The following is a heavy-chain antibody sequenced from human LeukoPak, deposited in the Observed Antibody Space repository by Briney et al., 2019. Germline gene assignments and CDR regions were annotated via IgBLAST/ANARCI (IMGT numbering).Heavy chain of an antibody. D-gene: IGHD6-13*01. CDR2: TYYRSKWYN. CDR1: GDSVSSNSAA. V-gene: IGHV6-1*01. CDR3: ARTSADPWYSSSWYEVGVNWFDP. Sequence: SQTLSLTCAISGDSVSSNSAAWNWIRQSPSRGLEWLGRTYYRSKWYNDYAVSVKSRITINPDTSKNQFSLQLNSVTPEDTAVYYCARTSADPWYSSSWYEVGVNWFDPWGQGTLVTVSS. J-gene: IGHJ5*02.